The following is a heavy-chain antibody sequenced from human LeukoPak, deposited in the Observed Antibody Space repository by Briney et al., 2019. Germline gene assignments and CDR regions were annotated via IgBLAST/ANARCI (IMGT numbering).Heavy chain of an antibody. D-gene: IGHD2-2*01. V-gene: IGHV1-18*01. J-gene: IGHJ5*02. CDR3: ARDWPDIVVVPAAPSQGDWFDP. Sequence: ASVKVSCKASGYTFTSYDISWVRQAPGQGLEWMGWISAYNGNTNYAQKLQGRVTMTTDTSTSTAYMELRSLRSDDTAVYYCARDWPDIVVVPAAPSQGDWFDPWGQGTLVTVSS. CDR2: ISAYNGNT. CDR1: GYTFTSYD.